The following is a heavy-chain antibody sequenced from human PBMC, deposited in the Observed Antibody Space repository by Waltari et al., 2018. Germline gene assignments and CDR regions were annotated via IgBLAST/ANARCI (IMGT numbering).Heavy chain of an antibody. J-gene: IGHJ4*02. CDR2: IYTSGRT. V-gene: IGHV4-61*09. Sequence: QVQLQESGPGLVKPSQTLSLTCTVSGGSISSGSYYWSWIRQPAGKGLEWIGYIYTSGRTNYNPSLKSRVTISVDTSKNQFSLKLSSVTAADTAVYYCARIRDEAFDYWGQGTLVTVSS. CDR1: GGSISSGSYY. CDR3: ARIRDEAFDY.